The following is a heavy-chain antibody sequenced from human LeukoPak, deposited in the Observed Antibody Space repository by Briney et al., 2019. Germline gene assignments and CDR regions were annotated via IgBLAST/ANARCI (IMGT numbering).Heavy chain of an antibody. D-gene: IGHD6-13*01. CDR3: ARRSEPPRYSSSRTPYFDY. CDR1: GGSISSYY. V-gene: IGHV4-4*07. Sequence: SETLSLTCTVSGGSISSYYWSWIRQPAGKGLEWIGRIYTSGSTNYNPSLKSRVTMSVDTSKNQFSLKLSSVTAADTAVYYCARRSEPPRYSSSRTPYFDYWGQGTLVTVSS. CDR2: IYTSGST. J-gene: IGHJ4*02.